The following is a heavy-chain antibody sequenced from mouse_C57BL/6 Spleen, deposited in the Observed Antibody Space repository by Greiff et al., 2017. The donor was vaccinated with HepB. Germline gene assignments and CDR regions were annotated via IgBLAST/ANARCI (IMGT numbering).Heavy chain of an antibody. CDR3: ARSYYGSSFPFAY. D-gene: IGHD1-1*01. CDR1: GYTFTSYW. Sequence: QVQLQQPGAELVMPGASVKLSCKASGYTFTSYWMHWVKQRPGQGLEWIGEIDPSDSYTNYNQKFKGKSTLTVDKSSSTAHMQLSSLTSEDSAVYYCARSYYGSSFPFAYWGQGTLVTVSA. CDR2: IDPSDSYT. V-gene: IGHV1-69*01. J-gene: IGHJ3*01.